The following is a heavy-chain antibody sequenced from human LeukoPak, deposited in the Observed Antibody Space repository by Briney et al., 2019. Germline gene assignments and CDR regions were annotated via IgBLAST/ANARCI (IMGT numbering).Heavy chain of an antibody. CDR2: IWYDGSNK. CDR1: GFTFSSYG. J-gene: IGHJ4*02. Sequence: HPGRSLRLSCAASGFTFSSYGMHWVRKAPGKGLEWVAVIWYDGSNKYYADYVKGRFTISRDNSKSTLYLQMNSLRAEDTAVYYCARGQLLFDYWGQGTLVTVSS. D-gene: IGHD2-2*01. V-gene: IGHV3-33*01. CDR3: ARGQLLFDY.